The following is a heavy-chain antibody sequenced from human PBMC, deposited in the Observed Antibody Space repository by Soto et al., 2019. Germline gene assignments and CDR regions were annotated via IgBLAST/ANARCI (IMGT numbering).Heavy chain of an antibody. CDR1: GFTFSSYE. V-gene: IGHV3-48*03. J-gene: IGHJ6*02. Sequence: EVQLVESGGGLVQPGGSLRLSFAASGFTFSSYEMNWVRQAPGKGLEWVSYISSSGSIIYYADSVKGRFTISRDNAKNSLYLQMNSLRAEDTAVYYCARDRGGLCSSTSCYYYYYGMDVWGQGTTVTVSS. CDR2: ISSSGSII. D-gene: IGHD2-2*01. CDR3: ARDRGGLCSSTSCYYYYYGMDV.